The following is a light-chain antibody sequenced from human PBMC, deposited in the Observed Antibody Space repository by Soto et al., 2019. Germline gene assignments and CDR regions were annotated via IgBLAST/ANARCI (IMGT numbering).Light chain of an antibody. CDR3: QQYNNWPPIT. V-gene: IGKV3-15*01. CDR1: QSLSSN. J-gene: IGKJ5*01. Sequence: IVMTQSPATLSVSPRERATLSCRASQSLSSNLAWYQQKPGQAPRLLIYAASTRATGVPARFSGSGSGTEFTLAINSLQSEDFAVYYCQQYNNWPPITFGQGTRLEIK. CDR2: AAS.